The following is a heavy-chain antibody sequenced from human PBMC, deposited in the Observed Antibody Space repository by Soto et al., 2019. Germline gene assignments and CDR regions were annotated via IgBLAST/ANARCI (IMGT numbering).Heavy chain of an antibody. Sequence: QVQLQESGPGLVKPSQTLSLTCTVSGGSISSGGYYWSWIRQHPGKGLEWIGYIYYSGSTYYNPSLTTRVTISADTSKNQFSLKLSAVTAADTAVYYCARDARLGSTSRPLPYFDYWGQGTLVTVSS. V-gene: IGHV4-31*03. D-gene: IGHD2-2*01. CDR3: ARDARLGSTSRPLPYFDY. CDR2: IYYSGST. J-gene: IGHJ4*02. CDR1: GGSISSGGYY.